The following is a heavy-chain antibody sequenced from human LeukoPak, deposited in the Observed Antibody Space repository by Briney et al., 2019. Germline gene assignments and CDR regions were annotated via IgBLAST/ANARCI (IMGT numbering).Heavy chain of an antibody. D-gene: IGHD1-26*01. CDR3: ARLSGSYPGLLGY. J-gene: IGHJ4*02. CDR1: GYTFTAYY. V-gene: IGHV1-2*02. CDR2: INPDSGGT. Sequence: GASVKVSCKASGYTFTAYYIHWVRQAPGQGLEWMGWINPDSGGTNYAQNFQGRVTMTRDTSISTAYMELSSLRSDDTAFYYCARLSGSYPGLLGYWGQGPLVTVSS.